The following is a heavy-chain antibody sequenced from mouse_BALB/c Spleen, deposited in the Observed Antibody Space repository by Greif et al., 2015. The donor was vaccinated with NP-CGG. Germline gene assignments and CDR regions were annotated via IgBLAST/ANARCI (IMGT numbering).Heavy chain of an antibody. CDR3: ARFYYGIAMDY. CDR1: GFTFSSYT. CDR2: ISSGGGNT. D-gene: IGHD1-1*01. J-gene: IGHJ4*01. Sequence: EVMLVESGGGLVKPGGSLKLSCAASGFTFSSYTMSWVRQTPEKRLEWVATISSGGGNTYYPDSVKGRFTISRDNAKNNLYLQMSSLRSEDTALYYCARFYYGIAMDYWGQGTSVTVSS. V-gene: IGHV5-9*03.